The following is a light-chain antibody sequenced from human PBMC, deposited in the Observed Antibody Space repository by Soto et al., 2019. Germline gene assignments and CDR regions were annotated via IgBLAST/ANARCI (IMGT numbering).Light chain of an antibody. V-gene: IGKV3-20*01. J-gene: IGKJ5*01. CDR3: QQYGSSPFT. Sequence: ILMTQSPATLSVSPGERATLSCRASQSVSNNLAWYQQKPGQAPRLLIYGASSRATGIPDRFSGSGSGTDFTLTISRLEPEDFAVYYCQQYGSSPFTFGQGTRLEIK. CDR1: QSVSNN. CDR2: GAS.